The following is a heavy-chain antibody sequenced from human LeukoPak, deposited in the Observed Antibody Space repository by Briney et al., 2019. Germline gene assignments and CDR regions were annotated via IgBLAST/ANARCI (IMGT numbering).Heavy chain of an antibody. CDR2: ISWNSGSI. Sequence: PAGGSLRLSCAASGFTFDDYAMHWVRQAPGKGLEWVSGISWNSGSIGYADSVKGRFTISRDNAKNSLYLQMNSLRAEDTAVYYCAKDSSGSYDAFDIWGQGTMVTVSS. D-gene: IGHD3-22*01. J-gene: IGHJ3*02. CDR1: GFTFDDYA. CDR3: AKDSSGSYDAFDI. V-gene: IGHV3-9*01.